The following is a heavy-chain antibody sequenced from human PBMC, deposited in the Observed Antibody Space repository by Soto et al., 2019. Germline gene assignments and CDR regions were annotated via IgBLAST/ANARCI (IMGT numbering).Heavy chain of an antibody. J-gene: IGHJ4*02. CDR3: ARLRFLEWLSSRAFDY. Sequence: PSDTLSLTFDVYGWSFSGYYSSWIRQPAGKGLEWIGEINHSGSTNYNPSLKSRVTISVDTSKNQFSLKLSSVTAADTAVYYCARLRFLEWLSSRAFDYWGQGTLVTVS. CDR2: INHSGST. D-gene: IGHD3-3*01. V-gene: IGHV4-34*01. CDR1: GWSFSGYY.